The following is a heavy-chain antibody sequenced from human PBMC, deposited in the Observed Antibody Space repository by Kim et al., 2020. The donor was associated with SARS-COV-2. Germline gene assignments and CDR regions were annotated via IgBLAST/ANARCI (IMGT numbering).Heavy chain of an antibody. V-gene: IGHV4-34*01. CDR1: GGSFSGYY. Sequence: SETLSLTCAVYGGSFSGYYWSWIRQPPGKGLEWIGEINHSGSTNYNPSLKSRVTISVDTSKNQFSLKLSSVTAADTAVYYCASAPGYSSSHYYYYGMDVWGQGTTVTVSS. CDR2: INHSGST. J-gene: IGHJ6*02. D-gene: IGHD6-13*01. CDR3: ASAPGYSSSHYYYYGMDV.